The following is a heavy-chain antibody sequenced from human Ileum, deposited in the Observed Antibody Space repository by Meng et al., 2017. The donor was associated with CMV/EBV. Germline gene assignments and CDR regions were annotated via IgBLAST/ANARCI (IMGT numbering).Heavy chain of an antibody. CDR2: VTRSGST. Sequence: QVQLQQWGAGLLKASETLSLICAVYGGSFSSYHWTWIRQPPGKGLEWIEEVTRSGSTNYNPSLKSRLIISLDTSTNQFSLKLNSVTAADTAIYYCARGSSQVWELLHYWGQGTLVTVSS. V-gene: IGHV4-34*01. J-gene: IGHJ4*02. CDR1: GGSFSSYH. D-gene: IGHD1-26*01. CDR3: ARGSSQVWELLHY.